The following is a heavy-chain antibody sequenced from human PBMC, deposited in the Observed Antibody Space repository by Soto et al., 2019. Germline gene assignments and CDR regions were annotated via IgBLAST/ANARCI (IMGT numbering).Heavy chain of an antibody. CDR2: INPYTGDT. J-gene: IGHJ3*02. Sequence: QVALAQSGAEVTKPGASVKVSCKASGYTFTDYYIHWWRQAPAQGFEWMGWINPYTGDTRYAQKFQGLATMTRDTSISTTYMELSRLTSDDAALCYCARGPSHGAFDIWGQGAVITVSS. CDR1: GYTFTDYY. CDR3: ARGPSHGAFDI. V-gene: IGHV1-2*02.